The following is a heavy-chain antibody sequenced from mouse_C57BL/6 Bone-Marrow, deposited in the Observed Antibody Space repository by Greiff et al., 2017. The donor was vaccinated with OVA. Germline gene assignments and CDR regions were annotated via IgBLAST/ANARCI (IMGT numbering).Heavy chain of an antibody. Sequence: VQLQQSGAELARPGASVKLSCKASGYTFTSYGISWVKQRTGQGLEWIGEIYPRSGNTYYNEKFKGKATLTADKSSSTAYMELRSLTSEDSAVYFCAREDYYGRSHWYFDVWGTGTTVTVSS. J-gene: IGHJ1*03. D-gene: IGHD1-1*01. V-gene: IGHV1-81*01. CDR2: IYPRSGNT. CDR1: GYTFTSYG. CDR3: AREDYYGRSHWYFDV.